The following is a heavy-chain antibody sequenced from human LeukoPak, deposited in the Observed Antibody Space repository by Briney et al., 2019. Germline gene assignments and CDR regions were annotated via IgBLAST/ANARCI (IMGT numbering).Heavy chain of an antibody. CDR1: GGFNSSYY. CDR3: ARIRRYCTNGVSPSWFDP. V-gene: IGHV4-59*01. CDR2: IYYSGST. J-gene: IGHJ5*02. Sequence: PSETLSLTCTVSGGFNSSYYWSWLRQPPGKGLEWIGYIYYSGSTNYNPSLKSRVTISVDTSKNQSSLKLSSVTSADTAVYYCARIRRYCTNGVSPSWFDPWGQGTLVTVSS. D-gene: IGHD2-8*01.